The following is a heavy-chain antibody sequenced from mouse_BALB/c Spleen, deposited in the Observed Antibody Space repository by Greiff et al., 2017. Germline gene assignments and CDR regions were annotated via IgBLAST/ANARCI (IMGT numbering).Heavy chain of an antibody. CDR2: IWTGGGT. CDR3: VRDRDYGSSFDY. J-gene: IGHJ2*01. CDR1: GFSLTSYD. D-gene: IGHD1-1*01. Sequence: VQLVESGPGLVAPSQSLSITCTVSGFSLTSYDISWIRQPPGKGLEWLGVIWTGGGTNYNSAFMSRLSISKDNSKSQVFLKMNSLQTDDTAIYYCVRDRDYGSSFDYWGQGTTLTVSS. V-gene: IGHV2-9-2*01.